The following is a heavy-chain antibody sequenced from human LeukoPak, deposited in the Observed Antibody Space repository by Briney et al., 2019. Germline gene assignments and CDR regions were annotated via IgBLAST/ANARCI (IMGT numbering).Heavy chain of an antibody. D-gene: IGHD5-18*01. J-gene: IGHJ6*03. Sequence: PSETLSLTCTVSGGSISSSTYYWSWIRQPPGKGLEWIGYIYYSGSTNYNPSLKSRVTISVDTSKNQFSLKLSSVTAADTAVYYCARVDSYGYPYYYYYMDVWGKGTTVTVSS. CDR2: IYYSGST. CDR3: ARVDSYGYPYYYYYMDV. CDR1: GGSISSSTYY. V-gene: IGHV4-61*01.